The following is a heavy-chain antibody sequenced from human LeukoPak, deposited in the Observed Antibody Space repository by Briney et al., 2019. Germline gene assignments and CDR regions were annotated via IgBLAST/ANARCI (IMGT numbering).Heavy chain of an antibody. Sequence: PGRSLRLSCVASGFTFSTNVMHWVRQAPGKGLKWVALIWHDGSNKYYADSVKDRFTISRDNSKNTLYLQMTSLRAEDTALYYCARDRGYTYGHPFDYWGQGTLVTVSA. CDR3: ARDRGYTYGHPFDY. V-gene: IGHV3-33*01. D-gene: IGHD5-18*01. CDR1: GFTFSTNV. CDR2: IWHDGSNK. J-gene: IGHJ4*02.